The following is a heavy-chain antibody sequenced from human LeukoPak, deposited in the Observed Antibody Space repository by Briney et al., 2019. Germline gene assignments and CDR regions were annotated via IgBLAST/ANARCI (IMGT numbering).Heavy chain of an antibody. J-gene: IGHJ4*02. Sequence: PGGSLRLSCAASGFTFSSYAMSWVRQAPGKGLEWVSAISGSGGSTYYADSVKGRFTISRDNSKNTLYLQMNSLRAEDTAVYYCAKVSDPGSVVAATVYFDYWGQGTLVTVSS. D-gene: IGHD2-15*01. CDR2: ISGSGGST. V-gene: IGHV3-23*01. CDR1: GFTFSSYA. CDR3: AKVSDPGSVVAATVYFDY.